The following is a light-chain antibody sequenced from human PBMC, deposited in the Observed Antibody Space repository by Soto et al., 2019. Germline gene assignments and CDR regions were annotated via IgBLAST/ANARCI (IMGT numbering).Light chain of an antibody. Sequence: IQMTQSPSTLSASVGDRVTITCRASQSISSWLAWYQQKPGKAPKLLIYKASSLESGVPSRFSGSGSGTEFTLTISSLQPDDFATYYCQQYTNLYSFGQGPKLDMK. CDR1: QSISSW. J-gene: IGKJ2*01. CDR3: QQYTNLYS. V-gene: IGKV1-5*03. CDR2: KAS.